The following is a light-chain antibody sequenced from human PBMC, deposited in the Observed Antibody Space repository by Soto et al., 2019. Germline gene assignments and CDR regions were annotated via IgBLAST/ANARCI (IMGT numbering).Light chain of an antibody. V-gene: IGKV3-15*01. CDR1: QNVYNN. J-gene: IGKJ4*01. CDR2: DAS. CDR3: QQCRNWPLT. Sequence: EIVMTQSPATLSASPGEGATLSCKADQNVYNNLAWYQQRPGQPPRLLIYDASTRATGISARFSGSGYGTEFTLTISSLQSEDFAVYFCQQCRNWPLTFGGGTKVEI.